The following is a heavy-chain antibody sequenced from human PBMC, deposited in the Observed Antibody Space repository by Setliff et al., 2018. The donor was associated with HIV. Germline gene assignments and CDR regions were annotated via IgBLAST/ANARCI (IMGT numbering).Heavy chain of an antibody. D-gene: IGHD3-22*01. CDR2: IYHSGNT. CDR3: ARGALSLTMTKLLSFFDS. Sequence: KASETLSLTCAVSGGSISSTNWWSWVRQPPGKGLEWIGEIYHSGNTNYNPSLKSRVTISVVTSKSHFSLKMTSVTAADTAIYYCARGALSLTMTKLLSFFDSWGQGTQVTSPQ. J-gene: IGHJ4*02. CDR1: GGSISSTNW. V-gene: IGHV4-4*02.